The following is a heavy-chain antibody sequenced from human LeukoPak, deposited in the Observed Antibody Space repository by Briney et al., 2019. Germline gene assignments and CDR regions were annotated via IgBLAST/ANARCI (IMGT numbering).Heavy chain of an antibody. V-gene: IGHV4-34*01. CDR2: INHSGST. CDR3: ARDGPYSSTAGDWFDP. J-gene: IGHJ5*02. D-gene: IGHD6-13*01. CDR1: GGSISSYY. Sequence: PSETLSLTCTVSGGSISSYYWSWIRQPPGKGLEWIREINHSGSTNYNPSLKSRVTISVDTSKNQFSLKLSSVTAADTAVYYCARDGPYSSTAGDWFDPWGQGTLVTVSS.